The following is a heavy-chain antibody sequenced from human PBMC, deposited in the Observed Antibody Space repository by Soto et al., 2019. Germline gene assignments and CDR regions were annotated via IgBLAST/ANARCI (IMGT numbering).Heavy chain of an antibody. CDR3: ARYYRRMGSDFGLRYYYYGMDA. CDR1: GGSFSGYY. J-gene: IGHJ6*02. Sequence: SETLSLTCAVYGGSFSGYYWSWIRQPPWKGLEWIGEINHSGSTNYNPSLKSRVTISVDTSKNQFYLKLSSVTAADTAVYYCARYYRRMGSDFGLRYYYYGMDACGQGTTITVSS. V-gene: IGHV4-34*01. D-gene: IGHD4-4*01. CDR2: INHSGST.